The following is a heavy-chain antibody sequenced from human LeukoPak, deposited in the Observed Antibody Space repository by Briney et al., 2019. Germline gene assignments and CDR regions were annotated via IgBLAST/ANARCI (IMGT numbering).Heavy chain of an antibody. CDR3: AKGDGYSSPWYFDL. J-gene: IGHJ4*02. CDR1: GLTFSNYD. D-gene: IGHD5-18*01. Sequence: GGSPRLSCAASGLTFSNYDMNWVRQAPGKGLEWVSYISNSGTTVYHADSVKGRFTISRDNAKNSVSLQLDSLRAEDTAIYYCAKGDGYSSPWYFDLWGQGTLVTVSS. CDR2: ISNSGTTV. V-gene: IGHV3-48*03.